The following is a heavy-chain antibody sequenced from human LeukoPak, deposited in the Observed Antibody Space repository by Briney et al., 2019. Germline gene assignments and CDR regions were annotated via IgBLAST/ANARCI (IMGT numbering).Heavy chain of an antibody. J-gene: IGHJ4*02. CDR3: AREGRMITFGGVIGDYFDY. CDR2: INSDGSST. CDR1: GFTFSSYW. V-gene: IGHV3-74*01. D-gene: IGHD3-16*02. Sequence: PGGSLRLSCAASGFTFSSYWMHWVRQAPGKGLVWVSRINSDGSSTSYADSVKGRFTISRDNAKNTLYLQMNSLRAEDTAVYYRAREGRMITFGGVIGDYFDYWGQGTLVTVSS.